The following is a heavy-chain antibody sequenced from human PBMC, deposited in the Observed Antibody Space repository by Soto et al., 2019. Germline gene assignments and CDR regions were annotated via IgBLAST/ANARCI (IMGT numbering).Heavy chain of an antibody. CDR3: ARARGYCSGGSCPSDY. D-gene: IGHD2-15*01. CDR1: GFTFSSYA. Sequence: QVQLVESGGGVVQPGRSLRLSCAASGFTFSSYAMHWVRQAPGKGLEWVAVISYDGSNKYYADSVKGRFTISRDNSKNXLYRQMNSLRAEDTAVYYCARARGYCSGGSCPSDYWGQGTLVTVSS. J-gene: IGHJ4*02. V-gene: IGHV3-30-3*01. CDR2: ISYDGSNK.